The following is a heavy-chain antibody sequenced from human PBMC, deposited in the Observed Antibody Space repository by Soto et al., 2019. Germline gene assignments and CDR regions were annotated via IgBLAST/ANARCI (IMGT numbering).Heavy chain of an antibody. Sequence: ASVKVSCKASGYTFTSYAMHWVRQAPGQRLEWMGWINAGNGNTKYSQKFQGRVTITRDTSASTAYMELSSLRSEDTAVYYCARVVGDFWSGYYGYFDYWGQGTLVTVSS. J-gene: IGHJ4*02. CDR3: ARVVGDFWSGYYGYFDY. CDR1: GYTFTSYA. CDR2: INAGNGNT. V-gene: IGHV1-3*01. D-gene: IGHD3-3*01.